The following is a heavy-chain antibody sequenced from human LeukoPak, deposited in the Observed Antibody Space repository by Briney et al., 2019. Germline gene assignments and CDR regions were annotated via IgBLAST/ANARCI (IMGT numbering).Heavy chain of an antibody. Sequence: ASVKVSCKASGYTFTSYAIHWVRQAPGQRLEWMGWINAGNGNTKYSQKFQGRVTITRDTSASTAYMELSSLRSEDTAVYYCASNIVVVPAAMFDAFDIWGQGTMVTVSS. CDR1: GYTFTSYA. J-gene: IGHJ3*02. CDR3: ASNIVVVPAAMFDAFDI. D-gene: IGHD2-2*01. CDR2: INAGNGNT. V-gene: IGHV1-3*01.